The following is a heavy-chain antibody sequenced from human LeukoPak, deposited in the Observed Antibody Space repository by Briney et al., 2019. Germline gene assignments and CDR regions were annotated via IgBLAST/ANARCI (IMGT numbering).Heavy chain of an antibody. J-gene: IGHJ2*01. D-gene: IGHD6-19*01. CDR1: GFSLDEYH. Sequence: GGSLRLSCEASGFSLDEYHMSWIRQAPGKGLERVSYISHSGSTIYYADSVKGRFTISRDNAKNSVFLQMNSLRAEDTALYYCARDPKNASGWLWYSDLWGRGTLVVVSS. CDR3: ARDPKNASGWLWYSDL. CDR2: ISHSGSTI. V-gene: IGHV3-11*01.